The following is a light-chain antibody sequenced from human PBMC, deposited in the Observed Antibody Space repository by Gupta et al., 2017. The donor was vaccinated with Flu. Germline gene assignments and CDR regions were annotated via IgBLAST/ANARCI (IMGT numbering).Light chain of an antibody. Sequence: ENVLTQSPGTLSLPPGERATLSCRASQSVTSTHLAWYQQKAGQPPRLLIYGAFSRATGIPDRFSGSGSGTDFTLTISRLEPEDFAVYYCHQYGSPFGHGTRLEIK. CDR3: HQYGSP. V-gene: IGKV3-20*01. CDR1: QSVTSTH. CDR2: GAF. J-gene: IGKJ5*01.